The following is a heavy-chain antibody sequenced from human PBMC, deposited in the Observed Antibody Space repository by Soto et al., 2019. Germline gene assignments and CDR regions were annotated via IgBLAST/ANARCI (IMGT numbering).Heavy chain of an antibody. D-gene: IGHD3-22*01. CDR3: ARAKYYYDSSGYYDAMNIDAFDI. Sequence: GGSLRLSCAASGFTFSSYDMHWVRQATGKGLEWVSAIGTAGDTYYPGSVKGRFTISRENAKNSLYLQMNSLRAGDTAVYYCARAKYYYDSSGYYDAMNIDAFDIWGQGTMVTVSS. CDR1: GFTFSSYD. CDR2: IGTAGDT. V-gene: IGHV3-13*01. J-gene: IGHJ3*02.